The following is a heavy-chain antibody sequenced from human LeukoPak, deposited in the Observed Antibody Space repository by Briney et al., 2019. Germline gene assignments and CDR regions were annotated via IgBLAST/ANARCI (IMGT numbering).Heavy chain of an antibody. CDR1: GFTFSSYA. D-gene: IGHD3-22*01. J-gene: IGHJ5*02. Sequence: GGSLRLSCAASGFTFSSYAMNWVRQAPGKGLEWVSAISGSGGSTYYADSVKGRFTISRDNSKNTLYLQMNSLRAEDTAVYYCAKGREYYDSSGYPLNWFDPWGQGTLVTVSS. CDR3: AKGREYYDSSGYPLNWFDP. CDR2: ISGSGGST. V-gene: IGHV3-23*01.